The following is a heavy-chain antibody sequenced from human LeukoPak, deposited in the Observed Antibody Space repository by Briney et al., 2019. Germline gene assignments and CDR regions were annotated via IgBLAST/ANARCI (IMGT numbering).Heavy chain of an antibody. CDR1: GFTFSSYS. Sequence: GGSLRLSCAASGFTFSSYSMNWVRQAPGKGLEWVSSISSSSSYIYYADSVKGRCTISRDNAKNSLYLQMNSLRAEDTAVYYCARDEAYYYMDVWGKGTTVTVSS. CDR2: ISSSSSYI. V-gene: IGHV3-21*01. J-gene: IGHJ6*03. CDR3: ARDEAYYYMDV.